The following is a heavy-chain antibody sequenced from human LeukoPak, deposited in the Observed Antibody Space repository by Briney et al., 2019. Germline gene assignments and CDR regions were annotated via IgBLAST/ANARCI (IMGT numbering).Heavy chain of an antibody. CDR3: ARPRTRTGYSSGWYHDY. CDR1: GYTFTGYY. J-gene: IGHJ4*02. CDR2: MNPNSGGT. D-gene: IGHD6-19*01. Sequence: ASVKVSCKASGYTFTGYYMHWVRQAPGQGLEWMGWMNPNSGGTNYAQKFQGRVTMTRDTSISTAYMELSRLRSDDTAVYYCARPRTRTGYSSGWYHDYWGQGTLVTVSS. V-gene: IGHV1-2*02.